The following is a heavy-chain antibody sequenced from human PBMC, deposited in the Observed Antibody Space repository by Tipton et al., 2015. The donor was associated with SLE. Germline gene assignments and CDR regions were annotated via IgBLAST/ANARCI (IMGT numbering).Heavy chain of an antibody. D-gene: IGHD3-10*01. CDR2: INRSGST. CDR1: GGSFSGYY. J-gene: IGHJ6*03. V-gene: IGHV4-34*01. Sequence: TLSLTCAVYGGSFSGYYWGWIRQPPGKGLEWIGEINRSGSTNYNPSLKSRVTISVDTSKNQFSLKLTSVTAADTAVYYCARVLFSIVAIPGTIYYYSYMDVWDKGTTVTVSS. CDR3: ARVLFSIVAIPGTIYYYSYMDV.